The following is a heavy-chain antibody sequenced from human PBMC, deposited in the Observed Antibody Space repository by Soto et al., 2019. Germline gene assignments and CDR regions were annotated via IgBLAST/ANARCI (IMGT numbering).Heavy chain of an antibody. CDR3: ARRYGANFDY. D-gene: IGHD4-17*01. Sequence: PSETLSLTCTVSGGSISSYYWSWIRQPPGKGLEWIGYIYYSGSTNYNPSLKSRVTISVDTSKNQFSLKLSPVTAADTAVYYCARRYGANFDYWGQGTLVTVSS. CDR1: GGSISSYY. V-gene: IGHV4-59*08. CDR2: IYYSGST. J-gene: IGHJ4*02.